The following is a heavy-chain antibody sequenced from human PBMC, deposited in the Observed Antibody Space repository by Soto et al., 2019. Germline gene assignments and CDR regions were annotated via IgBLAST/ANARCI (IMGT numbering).Heavy chain of an antibody. D-gene: IGHD3-10*01. CDR1: DFDFSSYG. J-gene: IGHJ4*02. CDR2: SSYDGRET. V-gene: IGHV3-30*03. CDR3: ARDSGWPILNFDN. Sequence: GGSLRLSCAASDFDFSSYGIHWVRQAPGKGLEWVAASSYDGRETFYADSAKGRFTVSKEMSRNTAFLQMNALRHEDTAVYFCARDSGWPILNFDNWGQGTPVTVSS.